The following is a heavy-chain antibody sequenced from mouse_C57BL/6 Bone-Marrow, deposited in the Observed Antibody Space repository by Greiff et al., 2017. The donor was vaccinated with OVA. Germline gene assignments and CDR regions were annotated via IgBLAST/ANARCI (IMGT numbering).Heavy chain of an antibody. CDR2: ILPGSGST. V-gene: IGHV1-9*01. CDR1: GYTFTGYG. D-gene: IGHD2-4*01. J-gene: IGHJ2*01. CDR3: ERGGYDYAGYFDY. Sequence: VQLQQSGAELMKPGASVKLSCTASGYTFTGYGIAWVHQRPGHGLEWIGEILPGSGSTNYNENFKGKDTFTADTSSNTSYMQLSSLTTEDSAIYYCERGGYDYAGYFDYWGQGTTLTVAS.